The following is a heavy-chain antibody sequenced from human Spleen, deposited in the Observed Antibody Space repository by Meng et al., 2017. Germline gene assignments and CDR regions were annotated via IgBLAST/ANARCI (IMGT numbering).Heavy chain of an antibody. J-gene: IGHJ5*02. Sequence: QVQLQQWGAGLLKPSETLSLTCAVSGGSFSGFYWSWIRQPPGQGLQWIGEINDSGRTNFNPSIRNRVTMSVDVSKNQFSLNVSSMTAADTAVYYCARGGSVQSPWGQGTLVTVSS. V-gene: IGHV4-34*02. CDR2: INDSGRT. CDR1: GGSFSGFY. CDR3: ARGGSVQSP.